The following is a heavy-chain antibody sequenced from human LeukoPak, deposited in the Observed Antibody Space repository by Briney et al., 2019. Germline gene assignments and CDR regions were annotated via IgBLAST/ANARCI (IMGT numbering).Heavy chain of an antibody. Sequence: ASVEVFCKASGYTFTRYGISWLRQAPGQGLEWMGWISAYNGNTNYAQKLQGRVTMTTDTSTSTAYMELRSLRSDDTAVYYCARGLSYGSGSLWGQGTLVTVSS. V-gene: IGHV1-18*01. CDR3: ARGLSYGSGSL. D-gene: IGHD3-10*01. CDR2: ISAYNGNT. CDR1: GYTFTRYG. J-gene: IGHJ4*02.